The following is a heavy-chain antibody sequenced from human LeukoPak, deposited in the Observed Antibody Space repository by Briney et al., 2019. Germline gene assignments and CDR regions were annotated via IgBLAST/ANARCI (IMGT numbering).Heavy chain of an antibody. D-gene: IGHD2-15*01. V-gene: IGHV4-4*02. Sequence: PSETLSLTCAVSGGSISSSNWWSWVRQPPGKGLEWIGEIYHSGSTNYNPSLKSRVTISVDTSKNQFSLKLSSVTAADTAVYYCAPLFDYSGAGFDYWGQGTLVTVSS. CDR3: APLFDYSGAGFDY. CDR2: IYHSGST. J-gene: IGHJ4*02. CDR1: GGSISSSNW.